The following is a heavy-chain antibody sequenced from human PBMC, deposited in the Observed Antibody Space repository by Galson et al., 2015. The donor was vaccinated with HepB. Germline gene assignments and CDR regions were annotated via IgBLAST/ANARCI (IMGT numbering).Heavy chain of an antibody. CDR3: ARALYSRSWYLDY. CDR2: IGPAGDT. D-gene: IGHD6-13*01. J-gene: IGHJ4*02. CDR1: GFTLSGYD. V-gene: IGHV3-13*01. Sequence: SLRLSCAASGFTLSGYDMHWVRQGIGRSLEWVSAIGPAGDTYYPGSVKGRFTISRENATNSLYLQMDNLRAGDTALYYCARALYSRSWYLDYWGQGALVTGSS.